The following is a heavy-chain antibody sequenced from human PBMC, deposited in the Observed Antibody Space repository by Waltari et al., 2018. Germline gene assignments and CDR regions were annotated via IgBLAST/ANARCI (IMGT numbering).Heavy chain of an antibody. CDR1: GFTFSSYA. J-gene: IGHJ4*02. Sequence: QVQLVESGGGVVQPGRSLRLSCAASGFTFSSYAMHWVRQAPGKGLEWVAVISYDGINKYYADSVKGRFTISRDNSKNTLYLQMNSLRAEDTAVYYCARSRSRITMTAGIAADWGQGTLVTVSS. V-gene: IGHV3-30-3*01. D-gene: IGHD3-22*01. CDR3: ARSRSRITMTAGIAAD. CDR2: ISYDGINK.